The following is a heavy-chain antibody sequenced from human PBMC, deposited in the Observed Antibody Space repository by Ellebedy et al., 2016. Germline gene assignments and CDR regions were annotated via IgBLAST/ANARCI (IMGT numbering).Heavy chain of an antibody. CDR3: ARAVPRQQLVIPLYDY. CDR2: IKQDGSEK. Sequence: GESLKISXAASGFTFSSYWMSWVRQAPGKGLEWVANIKQDGSEKYYVDSVKGRFTISRDNAKNSLYLQMNSLRAEDTAVYYCARAVPRQQLVIPLYDYWGQGTLVTVSS. D-gene: IGHD6-13*01. J-gene: IGHJ4*02. V-gene: IGHV3-7*02. CDR1: GFTFSSYW.